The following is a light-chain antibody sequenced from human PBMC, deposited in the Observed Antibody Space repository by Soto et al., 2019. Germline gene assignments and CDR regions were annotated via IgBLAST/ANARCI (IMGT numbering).Light chain of an antibody. J-gene: IGKJ1*01. Sequence: PGDRATLSCRASQSVNSNYLAWYQRKPGQAPRLLIYGASNRATDIPYRFSASGSGTDFTLTITRLEAEDFAVYYCKQYDSTPPTFGQWTKGEVK. CDR1: QSVNSNY. CDR3: KQYDSTPPT. V-gene: IGKV3-20*01. CDR2: GAS.